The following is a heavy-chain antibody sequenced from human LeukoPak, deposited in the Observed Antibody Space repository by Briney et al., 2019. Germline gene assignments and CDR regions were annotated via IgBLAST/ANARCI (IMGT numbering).Heavy chain of an antibody. CDR2: IWYDGSNK. Sequence: GRSLRLSCAASGFTFSSYGMHWVRQAPGKGLEWVAVIWYDGSNKYYADSVKGRFTISRDNSKNTLYLQMNSLRAEDTAVYYCAKYFVTMVRGVSHYFDYWGQGTLVTVSS. CDR3: AKYFVTMVRGVSHYFDY. CDR1: GFTFSSYG. V-gene: IGHV3-33*06. D-gene: IGHD3-10*01. J-gene: IGHJ4*02.